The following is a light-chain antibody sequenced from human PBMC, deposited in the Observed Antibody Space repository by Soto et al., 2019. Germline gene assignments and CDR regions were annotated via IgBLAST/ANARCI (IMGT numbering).Light chain of an antibody. CDR1: RDMGND. J-gene: IGKJ4*01. V-gene: IGKV1-17*01. CDR2: FAS. Sequence: DIQMTQSPSSLSASVGDRVTIACRASRDMGNDLGWYQQKPGEAPKRLISFASSLESGVPSRFSGSGSGTGFTLVISSLQPEDFATYYCLQYHSYPRTFGGGTMVEI. CDR3: LQYHSYPRT.